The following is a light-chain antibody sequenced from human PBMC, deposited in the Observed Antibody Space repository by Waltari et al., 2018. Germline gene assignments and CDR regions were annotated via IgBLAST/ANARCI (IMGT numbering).Light chain of an antibody. V-gene: IGLV2-14*01. CDR1: SNDVGGYNY. CDR2: DVN. CDR3: NSFTSSSTWV. Sequence: QSALTQPASVSGSPGQSITISCTGTSNDVGGYNYVSWYQQHPGKAPKLMIFDVNDRPSGVSNRFSASKSGNTASLTISGLQAEDEADYYCNSFTSSSTWVFGGGTKLTVL. J-gene: IGLJ3*02.